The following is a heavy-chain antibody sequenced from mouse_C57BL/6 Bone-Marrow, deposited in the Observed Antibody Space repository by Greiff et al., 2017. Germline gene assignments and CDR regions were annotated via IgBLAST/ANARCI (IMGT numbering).Heavy chain of an antibody. J-gene: IGHJ2*01. CDR3: ARGSNYDYDY. V-gene: IGHV1-81*01. D-gene: IGHD2-4*01. CDR2: IYPRSGNT. Sequence: VQLLESGAELVRPGASVKLSCKASGYTFTSYGISWVKQRTGQGLEWIGEIYPRSGNTYYNEKFKGKATLTVDKSSSTAYMELRSLTSEDSAVYFLARGSNYDYDYWGQGTTLTVSA. CDR1: GYTFTSYG.